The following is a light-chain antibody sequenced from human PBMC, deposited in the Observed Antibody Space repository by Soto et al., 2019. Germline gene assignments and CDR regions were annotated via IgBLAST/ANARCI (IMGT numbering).Light chain of an antibody. CDR1: QRVSSNY. J-gene: IGKJ2*01. Sequence: EIVLTQSPGTLSLSPGERATLSCRASQRVSSNYLAWYQQKPGQAPRLLIYGVFSRATGIPDRFSGSGSGKDFTLTISRLEPEDFALYFCQQYSDSLYTFGQGTKLEIK. CDR3: QQYSDSLYT. CDR2: GVF. V-gene: IGKV3-20*01.